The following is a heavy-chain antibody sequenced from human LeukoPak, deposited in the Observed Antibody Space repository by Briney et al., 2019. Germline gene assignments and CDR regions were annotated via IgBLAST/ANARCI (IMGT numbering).Heavy chain of an antibody. CDR1: GYTFTSYG. D-gene: IGHD6-13*01. CDR3: ARAAAAGEPLDY. CDR2: ISAYNGNT. J-gene: IGHJ4*02. Sequence: ASVKVSCKASGYTFTSYGISWARQAPGQGLEWMGWISAYNGNTNYAQKLQGRVTMTTDTSTSTAYMELRSLRSDDTAVYYCARAAAAGEPLDYWGQGTLVTVSS. V-gene: IGHV1-18*01.